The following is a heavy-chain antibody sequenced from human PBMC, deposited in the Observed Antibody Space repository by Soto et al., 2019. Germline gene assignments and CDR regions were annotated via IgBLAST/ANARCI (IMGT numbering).Heavy chain of an antibody. CDR3: ASGSTVINTLDS. V-gene: IGHV4-30-4*01. D-gene: IGHD4-4*01. J-gene: IGHJ4*02. CDR2: IYYGGST. Sequence: SETLSLTCTVSGGSISSGDYYWSWIRQPPGKGLEWVGYIYYGGSTYYNPSLKSRVTISVDTSKNQFSLRLSSVTAADTAVYFCASGSTVINTLDSWGQGTLVTVSS. CDR1: GGSISSGDYY.